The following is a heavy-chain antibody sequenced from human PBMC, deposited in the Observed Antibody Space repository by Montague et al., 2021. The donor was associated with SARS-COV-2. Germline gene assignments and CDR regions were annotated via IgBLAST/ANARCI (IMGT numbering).Heavy chain of an antibody. Sequence: SETLSLTCTVSVGSISNYYWSWIRQLAGKGLEWIGRIYSSGSINYNPSLKTQITLSVDTSKNQLSLRLNSVTAADTAVYYCARNPGEYYGMDVWGQGTTVTVSS. CDR2: IYSSGSI. J-gene: IGHJ6*02. CDR1: VGSISNYY. V-gene: IGHV4-4*07. CDR3: ARNPGEYYGMDV. D-gene: IGHD3-16*01.